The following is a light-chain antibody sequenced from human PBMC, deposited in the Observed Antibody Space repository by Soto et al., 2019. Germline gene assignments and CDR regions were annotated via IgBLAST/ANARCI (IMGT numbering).Light chain of an antibody. CDR1: QSVRSSY. Sequence: EIVLTQSPATLSFSAGERATLSCSASQSVRSSYLAWYQQIPGQTPRLLIYAASSRATGIPDRFSGSGSGTDFSLTISRLEAEDFAVYSCQQYGSSPRTFGQGTKVDIK. CDR2: AAS. CDR3: QQYGSSPRT. J-gene: IGKJ1*01. V-gene: IGKV3-20*01.